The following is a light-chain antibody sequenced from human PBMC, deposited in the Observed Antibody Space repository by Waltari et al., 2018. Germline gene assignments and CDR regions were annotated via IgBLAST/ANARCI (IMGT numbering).Light chain of an antibody. CDR1: QSVLYNSNGKNY. J-gene: IGKJ1*01. CDR2: WAS. Sequence: DIVMTQSPDSLAVSLGERATINCKSSQSVLYNSNGKNYLAWYQQKPGQPPKWLIYWASTRQSGVPDRVSGSGSGTDFTLTINSLQAEDVAVYYCQQYYRSRTFGQGTKVEIK. CDR3: QQYYRSRT. V-gene: IGKV4-1*01.